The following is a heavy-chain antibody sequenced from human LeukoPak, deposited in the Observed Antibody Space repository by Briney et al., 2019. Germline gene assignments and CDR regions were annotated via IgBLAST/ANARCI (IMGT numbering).Heavy chain of an antibody. CDR1: GYSISSGYY. J-gene: IGHJ4*02. V-gene: IGHV4-38-2*02. D-gene: IGHD5-12*01. CDR2: IYHSGST. CDR3: ARYSGYDYVRFDY. Sequence: SETLSLTCTVSGYSISSGYYWGWIRQPPGKGLEWIGSIYHSGSTYYTPSLKSRVTISVDTSKNQFSLKLSSVTAADTAVYYCARYSGYDYVRFDYWGQGTLVTVSS.